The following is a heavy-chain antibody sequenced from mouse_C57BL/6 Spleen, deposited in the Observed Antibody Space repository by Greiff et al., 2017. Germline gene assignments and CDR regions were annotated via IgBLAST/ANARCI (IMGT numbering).Heavy chain of an antibody. V-gene: IGHV2-4*01. CDR2: IWSGGST. CDR3: ASPFITTVVALYAMDY. Sequence: QVHVKQSGPGLVQPSQSLSITCTVSGFSLTSYGVHWVRQPPGKGLEWLGVIWSGGSTDYNAAFISRLSISKDNSKSQVFFKMNSLQADDTAIYYCASPFITTVVALYAMDYWGQGTSVTVSS. D-gene: IGHD1-1*01. J-gene: IGHJ4*01. CDR1: GFSLTSYG.